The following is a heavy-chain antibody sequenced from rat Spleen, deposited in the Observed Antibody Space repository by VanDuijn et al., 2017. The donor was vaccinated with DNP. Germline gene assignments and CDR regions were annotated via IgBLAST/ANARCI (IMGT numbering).Heavy chain of an antibody. CDR1: GFTFSDYN. J-gene: IGHJ4*01. V-gene: IGHV5S10*01. Sequence: EVQLVESGGGLVQSGRSLKVSCAASGFTFSDYNMAWVRQAPKKGMEWVATITYDGSRTYFRKSVKGRFTISRDIAKSTLYLQMDSLRSEDTATYYCTTFEGRNAWGQGTSVTVSS. D-gene: IGHD1-11*01. CDR3: TTFEGRNA. CDR2: ITYDGSRT.